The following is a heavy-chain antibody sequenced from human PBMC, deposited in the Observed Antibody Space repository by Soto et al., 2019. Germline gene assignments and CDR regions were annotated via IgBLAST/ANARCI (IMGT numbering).Heavy chain of an antibody. J-gene: IGHJ6*02. V-gene: IGHV5-51*01. Sequence: GESLKISCKGFGYSFSSHWIGWVRQMPGKGLEWMGIIYPGASDIRYRPSFQGQVTISVDKSINTAYLQWSSLKASDTAMYYCARVAFNSGGYYSPLYFRGMDVWGQGTTVTVSS. CDR3: ARVAFNSGGYYSPLYFRGMDV. CDR2: IYPGASDI. CDR1: GYSFSSHW. D-gene: IGHD1-26*01.